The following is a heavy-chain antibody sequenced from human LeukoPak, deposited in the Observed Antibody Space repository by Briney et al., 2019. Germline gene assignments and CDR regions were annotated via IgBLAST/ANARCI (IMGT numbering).Heavy chain of an antibody. CDR1: GFTFSSYA. V-gene: IGHV3-23*01. Sequence: GGSLRLSCAASGFTFSSYAMSWVRQAPGKGLEWVSAISGSGGRTYYADSVRGRFTISRDNSKNTLYLQMNSLRAEDTAVYYCAKVHPHTYYYDSSGYYYFDYWGQGTLVTVSS. CDR3: AKVHPHTYYYDSSGYYYFDY. CDR2: ISGSGGRT. D-gene: IGHD3-22*01. J-gene: IGHJ4*02.